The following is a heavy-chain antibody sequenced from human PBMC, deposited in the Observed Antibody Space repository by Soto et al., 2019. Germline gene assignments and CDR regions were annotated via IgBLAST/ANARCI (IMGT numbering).Heavy chain of an antibody. Sequence: SETLSLTCTVSGDSVSSGSFYWNWIRQPPGKGLEWVAYIYYSGSTDYNPSLKSRVTISVDTSKNQFSLKLSSVTAADTAVYYCASGYFYDSSGYYDFPLFDYWGQGTLVTVSS. V-gene: IGHV4-61*01. CDR3: ASGYFYDSSGYYDFPLFDY. D-gene: IGHD3-22*01. J-gene: IGHJ4*02. CDR1: GDSVSSGSFY. CDR2: IYYSGST.